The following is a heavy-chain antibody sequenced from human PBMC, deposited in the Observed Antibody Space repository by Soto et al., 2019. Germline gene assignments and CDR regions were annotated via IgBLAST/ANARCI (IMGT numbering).Heavy chain of an antibody. D-gene: IGHD6-6*01. CDR1: GYSFSTYW. Sequence: GESLKISCTGSGYSFSTYWIAWVRQMPGKGLEWMGIIYPGDSDTRYSPSFRGQVTISADTSTKTAYLQWSSLKASDTAIYDCARFRAPRRQLISMSFHIWGRGTLVTVSS. J-gene: IGHJ3*02. CDR2: IYPGDSDT. CDR3: ARFRAPRRQLISMSFHI. V-gene: IGHV5-51*01.